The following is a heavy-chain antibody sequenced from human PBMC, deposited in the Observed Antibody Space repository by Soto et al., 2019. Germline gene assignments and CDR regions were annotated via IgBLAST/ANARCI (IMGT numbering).Heavy chain of an antibody. CDR3: ARAVGPRYSSAQAWFDP. CDR2: IIPIFGTA. J-gene: IGHJ5*02. Sequence: QVQLVQSGAEVKKPGSSVKVSCKASGGTFSSYAISWVRQAPGQGLEWMGGIIPIFGTANYAQKFQGRVTINADESTSTAYMELSSLRSEDTAVYYCARAVGPRYSSAQAWFDPWGQGTLVTVSS. D-gene: IGHD6-19*01. CDR1: GGTFSSYA. V-gene: IGHV1-69*01.